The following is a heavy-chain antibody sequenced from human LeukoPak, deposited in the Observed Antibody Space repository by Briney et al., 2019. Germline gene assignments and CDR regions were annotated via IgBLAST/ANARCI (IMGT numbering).Heavy chain of an antibody. V-gene: IGHV1-69*06. Sequence: SVKVSCKASGGSISSYGISWVRQAPGQGLEWMGRIIPVFGTANYAQKFQDRVTITADTVSNTAYMELTSLTSEDTAVYFCAKQGEIRQHYYMDVWGNGTAVTVSS. J-gene: IGHJ6*03. D-gene: IGHD1/OR15-1a*01. CDR1: GGSISSYG. CDR3: AKQGEIRQHYYMDV. CDR2: IIPVFGTA.